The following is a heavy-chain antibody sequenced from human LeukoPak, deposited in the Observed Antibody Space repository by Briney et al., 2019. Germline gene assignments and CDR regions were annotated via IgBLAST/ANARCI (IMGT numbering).Heavy chain of an antibody. V-gene: IGHV4-39*01. D-gene: IGHD2-15*01. CDR3: ARHVGSGSYFDY. J-gene: IGHJ4*02. CDR1: GGSISISSDY. Sequence: SETLSLTCTVSGGSISISSDYWGWIRQPPGKGLERIGDIYYSGTTNYNPSLKSRVTMSVDTSKNQFSLKLSSVTAADTAVYYCARHVGSGSYFDYWGQGTLVTVSS. CDR2: IYYSGTT.